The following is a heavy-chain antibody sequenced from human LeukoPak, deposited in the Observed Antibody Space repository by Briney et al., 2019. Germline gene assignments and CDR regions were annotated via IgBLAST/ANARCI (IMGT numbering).Heavy chain of an antibody. J-gene: IGHJ4*02. D-gene: IGHD1-26*01. CDR2: IKQDGSEK. V-gene: IGHV3-7*03. CDR3: ARGLGVGATMDY. CDR1: GFTFSSYW. Sequence: GGSLRLSCAASGFTFSSYWMSWVRQAPGKGLEWVANIKQDGSEKYYVDSVKGRFTISKDNAKNSLYLQMNSLRAEDTALYYCARGLGVGATMDYWGQGTLVTVSS.